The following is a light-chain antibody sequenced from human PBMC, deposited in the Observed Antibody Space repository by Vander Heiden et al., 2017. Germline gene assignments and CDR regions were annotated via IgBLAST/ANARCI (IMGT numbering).Light chain of an antibody. CDR3: QQYNSYSPT. V-gene: IGKV1-5*03. CDR2: QAS. Sequence: DIQMTQPPSTLPAPLGDRVTLTSRASQSISSWLAWYQQKPGKAPKLLIYQASSLQSGVPSRFSGSGSGTEFTLTISSLQPDDFATYYCQQYNSYSPTFGQGTKVEI. J-gene: IGKJ1*01. CDR1: QSISSW.